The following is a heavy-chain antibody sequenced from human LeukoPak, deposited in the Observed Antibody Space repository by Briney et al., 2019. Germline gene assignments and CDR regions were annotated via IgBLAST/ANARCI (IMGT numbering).Heavy chain of an antibody. CDR2: IGTIPGVT. V-gene: IGHV3-23*01. Sequence: GGSLRLSCAASGLTFSSHEMNWVRQAPGKGLEWVSVIGTIPGVTYYTESVKGRFTISRDNSKNTVYLQMNNLRADDTALYFCAKAADTNYFRYGDYWGQGTLVTVSS. CDR3: AKAADTNYFRYGDY. J-gene: IGHJ4*02. CDR1: GLTFSSHE. D-gene: IGHD1-7*01.